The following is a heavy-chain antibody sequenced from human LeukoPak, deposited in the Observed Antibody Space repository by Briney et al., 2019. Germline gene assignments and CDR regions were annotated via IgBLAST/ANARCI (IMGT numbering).Heavy chain of an antibody. CDR1: GFTFSSYS. V-gene: IGHV3-48*01. CDR3: VGRGYWSIVGATMSSAHDI. D-gene: IGHD1-26*01. CDR2: ISSSSSTI. Sequence: GGSLRLSCAASGFTFSSYSMNWVRQAPGKGLEWVSYISSSSSTIYYADSVKGRFTISRDNAKNSLYLQMNSLRAEDTAVYYCVGRGYWSIVGATMSSAHDIWGQGTMVTVSS. J-gene: IGHJ3*02.